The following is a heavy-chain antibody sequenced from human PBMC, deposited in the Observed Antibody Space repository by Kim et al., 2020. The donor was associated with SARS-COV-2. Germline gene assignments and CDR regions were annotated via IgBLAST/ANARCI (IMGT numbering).Heavy chain of an antibody. Sequence: SLKSRVTISVDTSKNQFSLKLSSVTAADTAVYYCARHQTLLFRELLYFDYWGQGTLVTVSS. D-gene: IGHD3-10*02. CDR3: ARHQTLLFRELLYFDY. J-gene: IGHJ4*02. V-gene: IGHV4-39*01.